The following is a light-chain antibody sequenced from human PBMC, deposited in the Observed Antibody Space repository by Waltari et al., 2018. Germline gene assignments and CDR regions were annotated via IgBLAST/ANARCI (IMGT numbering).Light chain of an antibody. V-gene: IGLV2-14*01. CDR1: STDIGFYNY. Sequence: QPALTPPAFVSGSPGQSITISCTGTSTDIGFYNYVSCYQQHPGKSPKLMIFDVSERPSGVSNRFSGSKSGNTASLTISGLQAEDEADYYCNSYAGSSSWVFGGGTKLTAL. J-gene: IGLJ3*02. CDR3: NSYAGSSSWV. CDR2: DVS.